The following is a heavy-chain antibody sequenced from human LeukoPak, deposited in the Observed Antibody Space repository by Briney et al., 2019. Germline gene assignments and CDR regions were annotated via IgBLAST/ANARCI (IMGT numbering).Heavy chain of an antibody. CDR1: GFTLSSYG. Sequence: PGRSLRLSCAASGFTLSSYGMHWVRQAPGKGLEWVAVISYDGSNKYYADSVKGRFTISRDNSKNTLYLQINSLRAEDTAVYYCAKDSSGWYDGRFDYWGQGTLVTVSS. D-gene: IGHD6-19*01. V-gene: IGHV3-30*18. CDR2: ISYDGSNK. J-gene: IGHJ4*02. CDR3: AKDSSGWYDGRFDY.